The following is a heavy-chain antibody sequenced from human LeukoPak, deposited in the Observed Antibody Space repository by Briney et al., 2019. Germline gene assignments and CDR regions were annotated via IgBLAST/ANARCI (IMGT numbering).Heavy chain of an antibody. J-gene: IGHJ3*02. CDR3: ARQRWGNYYDSSGYFMIGAFDI. Sequence: ASVKVSCKASGGTFSSYAISWVRQAPGQGLEWMGRIIPILGIANYAQKFQGRVTITADKSTSTAYMELSSLRSEDTAVYYCARQRWGNYYDSSGYFMIGAFDIWGQGTMVTVSS. CDR2: IIPILGIA. D-gene: IGHD3-22*01. CDR1: GGTFSSYA. V-gene: IGHV1-69*04.